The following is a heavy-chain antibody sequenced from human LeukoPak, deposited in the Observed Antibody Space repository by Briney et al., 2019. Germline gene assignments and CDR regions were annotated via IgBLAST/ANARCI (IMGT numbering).Heavy chain of an antibody. D-gene: IGHD2-2*01. CDR2: ITSSGETT. J-gene: IGHJ4*02. V-gene: IGHV3-23*01. CDR3: ARGYIIPAANPDY. Sequence: GGSLRLSCAASGSIPFNSYSMSWVRQAPGKGLEWVSAITSSGETTYYADSVKGRFTISRDNSKNTLSLQMNSLRAEDTAVYYCARGYIIPAANPDYWGRGTLVTVSS. CDR1: GSIPFNSYS.